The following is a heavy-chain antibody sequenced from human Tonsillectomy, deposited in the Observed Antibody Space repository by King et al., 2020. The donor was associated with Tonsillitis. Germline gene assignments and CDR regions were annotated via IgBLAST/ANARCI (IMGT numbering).Heavy chain of an antibody. J-gene: IGHJ4*02. D-gene: IGHD6-19*01. CDR2: ISYEGSNK. V-gene: IGHV3-30*01. CDR3: AGEQWLVPSPFDY. CDR1: GFTFSSYA. Sequence: HVQLVESGGGVVQPGRSLRLSCAASGFTFSSYAMHWVRQAAGKGLEGVSVISYEGSNKYYGDSVKGRFTISRDNSKNTLYLQMNSLRTEDTAVYFCAGEQWLVPSPFDYWGQGTLVTVSS.